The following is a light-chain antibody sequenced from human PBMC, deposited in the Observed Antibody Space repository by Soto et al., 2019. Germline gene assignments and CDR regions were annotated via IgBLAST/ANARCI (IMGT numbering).Light chain of an antibody. CDR1: QTIRNY. V-gene: IGKV1-39*01. CDR2: AAS. CDR3: QHSFNTPRA. J-gene: IGKJ2*01. Sequence: DIQMTQSPSLLSASVGARVTITCRSNQTIRNYLNWYQQKPGKAPTLLLHAASSLQNGVPSRFSGRGFGTDFTLTINDLQVADFATYYCQHSFNTPRAFGQGTKIEI.